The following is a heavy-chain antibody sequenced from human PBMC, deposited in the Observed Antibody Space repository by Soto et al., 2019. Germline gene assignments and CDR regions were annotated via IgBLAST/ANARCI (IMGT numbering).Heavy chain of an antibody. CDR1: GYTFTSYA. CDR2: INAGNGNT. V-gene: IGHV1-3*01. J-gene: IGHJ5*02. CDR3: ARGFRGGYADWFDP. D-gene: IGHD2-15*01. Sequence: QVQLVQSGAEVKKPGASVKVACKASGYTFTSYARHWVRQAPGQRLEWMGWINAGNGNTKYSQKFQGRVTITRDTSASTAYMELSSLRSEDTAVYYCARGFRGGYADWFDPWGQGTLVTVSS.